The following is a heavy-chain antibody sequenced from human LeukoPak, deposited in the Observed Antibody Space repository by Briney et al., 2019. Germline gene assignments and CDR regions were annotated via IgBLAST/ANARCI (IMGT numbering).Heavy chain of an antibody. CDR2: ISPNSGGR. J-gene: IGHJ3*01. Sequence: ASVKVSCKASGYTFTDYYLHWVRQAPGQGLEWMGWISPNSGGRNSAQKFQGRVTITTDTSISIAYMELRSLRNDDTAIYYCARGGGLRHDAFDLWGQGTMVTVSS. CDR1: GYTFTDYY. CDR3: ARGGGLRHDAFDL. V-gene: IGHV1-2*02. D-gene: IGHD5/OR15-5a*01.